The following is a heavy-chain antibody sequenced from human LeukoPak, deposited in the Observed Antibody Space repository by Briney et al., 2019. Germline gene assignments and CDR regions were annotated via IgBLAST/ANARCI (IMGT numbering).Heavy chain of an antibody. CDR3: TRDPNGDYVGAFDF. Sequence: GGSLRLSCAASGFTFSNYAMTWVRQAPGKGLEWVSSIRGSGSGTDYADSVVGRFTISRDNSRNTLYLQMNRLRAEDTAIYYCTRDPNGDYVGAFDFWGQGTLVTVSS. D-gene: IGHD4-17*01. CDR2: IRGSGSGT. V-gene: IGHV3-23*01. CDR1: GFTFSNYA. J-gene: IGHJ3*01.